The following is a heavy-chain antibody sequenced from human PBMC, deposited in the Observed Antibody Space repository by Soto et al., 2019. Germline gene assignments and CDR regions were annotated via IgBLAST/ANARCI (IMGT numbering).Heavy chain of an antibody. CDR1: GFTFSSYE. D-gene: IGHD5-12*01. CDR3: ASFRGLYYYYGMDV. Sequence: GGSLRLSCAASGFTFSSYEMNWVRQAPGKGLEWVSYISSSGSTIYYADSVKGRFTISRDNAKNSLYLQMNSLRAEDTAVYYCASFRGLYYYYGMDVWGQGTTVTVSS. CDR2: ISSSGSTI. J-gene: IGHJ6*02. V-gene: IGHV3-48*03.